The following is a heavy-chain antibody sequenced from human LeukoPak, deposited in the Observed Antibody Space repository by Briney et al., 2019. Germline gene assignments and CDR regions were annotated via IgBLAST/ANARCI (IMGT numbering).Heavy chain of an antibody. D-gene: IGHD2-2*01. CDR3: ARGFPVPAARSYWFDP. V-gene: IGHV4-31*03. CDR2: IYYSGST. Sequence: PSQTLSLTCTVSGGSISSGGYYWSWIRQHPGKGLEWIGYIYYSGSTYYNPSLKSRVTISVDTSKNQFSLKLSSVTAADTAVYYCARGFPVPAARSYWFDPWGQGTLVTVSS. J-gene: IGHJ5*02. CDR1: GGSISSGGYY.